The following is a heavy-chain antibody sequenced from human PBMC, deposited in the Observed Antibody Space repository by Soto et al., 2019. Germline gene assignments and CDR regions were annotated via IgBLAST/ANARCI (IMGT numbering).Heavy chain of an antibody. D-gene: IGHD6-13*01. CDR1: GFTFSSYG. Sequence: GGSLRLSCAASGFTFSSYGMHWVRQAPGKGLEWVAVISYDGSNKYYADSVKGRFTISRDNSKNTLYLQMNSLRAEDTAVYYCAKDGLDSSWYIDYWGQGVLVTVSS. V-gene: IGHV3-30*18. J-gene: IGHJ4*02. CDR3: AKDGLDSSWYIDY. CDR2: ISYDGSNK.